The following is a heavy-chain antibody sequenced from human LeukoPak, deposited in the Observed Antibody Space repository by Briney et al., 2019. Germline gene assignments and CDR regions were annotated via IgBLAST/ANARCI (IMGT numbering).Heavy chain of an antibody. D-gene: IGHD3-10*01. CDR3: ARSLPWVRGVINRFDY. V-gene: IGHV4-59*01. J-gene: IGHJ4*02. Sequence: KPSETLSLTCTVSGGSISSYYWSWIRQPPGKGLEWIGYIYYSGSTNYNPSLKSRVTISVDTSKNQFSLKLSSVTAADTAVYYCARSLPWVRGVINRFDYWGQGTWSPSPQ. CDR1: GGSISSYY. CDR2: IYYSGST.